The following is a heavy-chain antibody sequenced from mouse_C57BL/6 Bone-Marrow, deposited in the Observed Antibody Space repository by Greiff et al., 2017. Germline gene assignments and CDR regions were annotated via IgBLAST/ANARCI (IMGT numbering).Heavy chain of an antibody. Sequence: EVKLQESGAELVRPGASVKLSCTASGFNIKDDYMHWVKQRPEQGLEWIGWIDPENGDTEYASKFQGKATITADTSSNTAYLQLSSLTSEDTAVYYCTLWLLPYWYFDVWGTGTTVTVSS. CDR2: IDPENGDT. J-gene: IGHJ1*03. CDR3: TLWLLPYWYFDV. CDR1: GFNIKDDY. D-gene: IGHD2-3*01. V-gene: IGHV14-4*01.